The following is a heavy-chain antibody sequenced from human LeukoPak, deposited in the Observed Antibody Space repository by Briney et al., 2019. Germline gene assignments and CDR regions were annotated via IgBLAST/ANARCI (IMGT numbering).Heavy chain of an antibody. J-gene: IGHJ6*02. Sequence: SETLSLTCTVSGGSISSYYWSWIRQPPGKGLEWIGYIYYNGSTNYNPSLKSRVTISVDTSKNQFSLKLSSVTAADTAVYYCARVIAAAGTNYYYGMDVWGQGTTVTVSS. CDR1: GGSISSYY. CDR2: IYYNGST. V-gene: IGHV4-59*01. D-gene: IGHD6-13*01. CDR3: ARVIAAAGTNYYYGMDV.